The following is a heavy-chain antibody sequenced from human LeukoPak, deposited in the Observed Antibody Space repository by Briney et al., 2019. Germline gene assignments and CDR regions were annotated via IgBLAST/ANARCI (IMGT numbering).Heavy chain of an antibody. D-gene: IGHD2-8*01. J-gene: IGHJ6*03. CDR1: GFTFSSYS. CDR2: ISSSSSTI. CDR3: ARDMVYYMDV. V-gene: IGHV3-48*04. Sequence: PGGSLRLSCAASGFTFSSYSMNWVRQAPGKGLEWVSYISSSSSTIYYADSVKGRFTISRDNAKNSLYLQMNSLRAEDTAVYYCARDMVYYMDVWGKGTTVTVSS.